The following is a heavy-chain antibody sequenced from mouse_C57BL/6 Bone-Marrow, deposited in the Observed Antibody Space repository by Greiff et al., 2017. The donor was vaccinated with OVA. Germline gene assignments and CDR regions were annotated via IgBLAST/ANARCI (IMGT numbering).Heavy chain of an antibody. CDR2: ISDGGSYT. J-gene: IGHJ1*03. CDR3: ARYWYFDV. Sequence: EVKVVESGGGLVKPGGSLKLSCAASGFTFSSYAMSWVRQTPEKRLEWVATISDGGSYTYYPDNVKGRFTISRDNAKNTLYLQMSHLKSENTAMYYCARYWYFDVWGTGTTVTVSS. V-gene: IGHV5-4*03. CDR1: GFTFSSYA.